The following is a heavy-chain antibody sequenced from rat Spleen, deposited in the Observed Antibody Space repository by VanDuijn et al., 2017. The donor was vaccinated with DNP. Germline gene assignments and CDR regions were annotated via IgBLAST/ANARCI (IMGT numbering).Heavy chain of an antibody. V-gene: IGHV5-22*01. CDR1: GFTFSDYY. Sequence: EVQLVESGGGLVQPGRSLKLSCAASGFTFSDYYMAWVRQAPTKGLEWVAYIRFDGATTYYGDSVKGRFTISSNNAKSSLYLQMNSLRSEDMATYYCAGWYNSGYYFNYGGQGVMVTVSS. D-gene: IGHD4-3*01. J-gene: IGHJ2*01. CDR3: AGWYNSGYYFNY. CDR2: IRFDGATT.